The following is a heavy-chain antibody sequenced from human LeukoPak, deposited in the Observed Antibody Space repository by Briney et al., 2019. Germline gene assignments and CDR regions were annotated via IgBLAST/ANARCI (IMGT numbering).Heavy chain of an antibody. V-gene: IGHV3-23*01. J-gene: IGHJ4*02. CDR3: AKGRGYSGYDSIDY. CDR2: ISGSGGST. Sequence: GGSLRLSCVVSGFTFSDHYMDWVRQAPGKGLEWVSGISGSGGSTYYADSVKGRFTISRDNSKNTLFLQMTRLRADDTALYYCAKGRGYSGYDSIDYWGQGTLVTVSS. CDR1: GFTFSDHY. D-gene: IGHD5-12*01.